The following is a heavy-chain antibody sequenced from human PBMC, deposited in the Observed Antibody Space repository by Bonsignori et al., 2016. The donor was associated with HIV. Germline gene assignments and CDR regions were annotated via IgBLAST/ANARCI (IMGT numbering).Heavy chain of an antibody. V-gene: IGHV3-48*03. CDR2: ISSSGSSI. CDR3: ARENWDYYGSGTYSRRFDC. D-gene: IGHD3-10*01. J-gene: IGHJ4*02. Sequence: VRQMPGKGLEWVSYISSSGSSIYYADSVKGRFTISRDNAKNSLYLHMNSLRAEDTAVYYCARENWDYYGSGTYSRRFDCWGQGTLVTVSS.